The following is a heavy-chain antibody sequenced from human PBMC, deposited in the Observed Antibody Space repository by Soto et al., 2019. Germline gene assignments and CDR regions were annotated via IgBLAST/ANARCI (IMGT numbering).Heavy chain of an antibody. V-gene: IGHV3-30*18. J-gene: IGHJ4*02. CDR2: MSYAGTYK. Sequence: QVQLVESGGGVVQPGRSLRLSCAVSGFTFSDYGMHWVRQAPGKGLEWVAVMSYAGTYKYYADPVKGRFTISRDLSGNTLFLQMNSLRLEDTAVYFCAKEMYPRTVLDSSSPWGDYWGQGTLVTVSS. CDR3: AKEMYPRTVLDSSSPWGDY. D-gene: IGHD6-6*01. CDR1: GFTFSDYG.